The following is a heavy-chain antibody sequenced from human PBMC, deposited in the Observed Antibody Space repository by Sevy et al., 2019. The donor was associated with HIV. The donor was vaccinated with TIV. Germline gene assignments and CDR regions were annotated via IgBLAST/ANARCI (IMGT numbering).Heavy chain of an antibody. CDR3: ARGGNIVVVPAAPYYYGMDV. V-gene: IGHV3-33*01. CDR1: GFTFSSYG. J-gene: IGHJ6*02. CDR2: IWYDGSNK. D-gene: IGHD2-2*01. Sequence: GGSLRLSCAASGFTFSSYGMHWVRQAPGKGLEWVAVIWYDGSNKYYADSVKGRFTISRDNSKNTLYLQMNSLRAEDTAVYYCARGGNIVVVPAAPYYYGMDVWGQGTTVTVSS.